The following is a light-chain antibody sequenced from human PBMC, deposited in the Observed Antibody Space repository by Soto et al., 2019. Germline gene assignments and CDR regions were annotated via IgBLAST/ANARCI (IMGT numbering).Light chain of an antibody. V-gene: IGKV4-1*01. Sequence: DIVMTQSPDSLTVSLGETATINCKSSQSVLNTSNKKNYISWFQQKSGRPPKLLIYWASTRESGVPDRVSGSGSETDFTLTINNVQAEDGAVYYCQQYYSTVKYSFGQGTKLDIK. J-gene: IGKJ2*01. CDR1: QSVLNTSNKKNY. CDR2: WAS. CDR3: QQYYSTVKYS.